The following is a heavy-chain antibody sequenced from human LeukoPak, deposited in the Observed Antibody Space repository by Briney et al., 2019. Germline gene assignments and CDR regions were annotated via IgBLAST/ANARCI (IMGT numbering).Heavy chain of an antibody. CDR1: NYSISSGYY. Sequence: SETLSLTCTVSNYSISSGYYWSWIRQPPGKGLEWIGYIYYSGSTNYNPSLKSRVTISVDTSKNQFSLKLSSVTAADTAVYYCARAGGYYYDSYFDYWGQGTLVTVSS. J-gene: IGHJ4*02. CDR2: IYYSGST. V-gene: IGHV4-61*01. D-gene: IGHD3-22*01. CDR3: ARAGGYYYDSYFDY.